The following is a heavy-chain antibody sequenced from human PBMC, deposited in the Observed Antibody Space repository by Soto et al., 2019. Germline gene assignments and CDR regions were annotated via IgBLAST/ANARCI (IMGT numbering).Heavy chain of an antibody. J-gene: IGHJ4*02. CDR3: ARAGQYYDASGYAN. D-gene: IGHD3-22*01. CDR1: GYSFATSG. CDR2: ISAYNGNT. V-gene: IGHV1-18*01. Sequence: QVKLVQSGTEVKKPGASIKVSCKASGYSFATSGMSWVRQAPGQGLEWMGWISAYNGNTNYDQNLQDRVTMTTDTSTNTAYLEVRNLRSDDTAVYYWARAGQYYDASGYANWGQGTLVTVSS.